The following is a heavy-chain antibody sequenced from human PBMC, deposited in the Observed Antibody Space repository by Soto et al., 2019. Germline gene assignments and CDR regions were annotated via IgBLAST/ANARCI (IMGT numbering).Heavy chain of an antibody. D-gene: IGHD6-13*01. V-gene: IGHV4-61*01. J-gene: IGHJ5*02. CDR3: ARERLSSWYCWFDP. Sequence: SETLSLTCTVSGGSVSSGSYYWSWIRQPPGKGLEWIGYIYYSGSTNYNPSLKSRVTISVDTSKNQFSLKLSSVTAADTAVYYCARERLSSWYCWFDPWGQGTLVTVSS. CDR2: IYYSGST. CDR1: GGSVSSGSYY.